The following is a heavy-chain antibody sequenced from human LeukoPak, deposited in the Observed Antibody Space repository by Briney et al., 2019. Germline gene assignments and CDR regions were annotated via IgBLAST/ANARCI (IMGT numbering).Heavy chain of an antibody. CDR1: GGSFSGYY. D-gene: IGHD3-22*01. Sequence: ETLSLTCAVCGGSFSGYYWSWVRQAPGKGLEWVANIKQDGSEKYYVDSVKGRFTISRDNAKNSLYLQMNSLRAEDTAVYHCARAGLRCDYDDSGYYFDYWGQGTLVTVSS. J-gene: IGHJ4*02. V-gene: IGHV3-7*04. CDR3: ARAGLRCDYDDSGYYFDY. CDR2: IKQDGSEK.